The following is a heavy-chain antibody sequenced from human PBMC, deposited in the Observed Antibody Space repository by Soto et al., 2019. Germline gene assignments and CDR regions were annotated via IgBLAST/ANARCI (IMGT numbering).Heavy chain of an antibody. V-gene: IGHV3-30-3*01. CDR2: ISYDGSNK. D-gene: IGHD3-22*01. Sequence: QVQLVESGGGVVQPGRSLRLSCAASGFTFSSYAMHWVRQAPGKGLEWVAVISYDGSNKYYADSVKGRFTISRDNSKNTLYLQMNSLRAEDTAVYYCARDGTYYYDSSGYYPDYWGQGTLVTVSS. J-gene: IGHJ4*02. CDR3: ARDGTYYYDSSGYYPDY. CDR1: GFTFSSYA.